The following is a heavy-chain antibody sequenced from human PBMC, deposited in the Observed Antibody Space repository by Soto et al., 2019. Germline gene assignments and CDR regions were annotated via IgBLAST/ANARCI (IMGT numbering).Heavy chain of an antibody. CDR1: GVSISSSY. D-gene: IGHD3-10*01. Sequence: LETLSLTCTVSGVSISSSYWSLIRQPPGKGLEWIGYLYHSGSTNYNPSLRSRVSISVDTSKNQFSLTLSSVTAAYTAVYYCARTYGSGNWFDPWGQGTPVTVSS. J-gene: IGHJ5*02. CDR2: LYHSGST. V-gene: IGHV4-59*01. CDR3: ARTYGSGNWFDP.